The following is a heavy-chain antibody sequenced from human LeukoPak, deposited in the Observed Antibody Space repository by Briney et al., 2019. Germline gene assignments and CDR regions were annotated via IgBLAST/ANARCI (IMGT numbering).Heavy chain of an antibody. J-gene: IGHJ4*02. D-gene: IGHD2-8*01. V-gene: IGHV1-46*01. CDR1: GYTFTNNF. CDR2: INPSGDNT. CDR3: ARQASIRSQCTY. Sequence: ASVKVSCKASGYTFTNNFMHWVRQAPGQGLEWIGIINPSGDNTWYAQKFQGRVTMTRDTSISTAYMELRSLRSDDTAVYYCARQASIRSQCTYWGQGTLVTVSS.